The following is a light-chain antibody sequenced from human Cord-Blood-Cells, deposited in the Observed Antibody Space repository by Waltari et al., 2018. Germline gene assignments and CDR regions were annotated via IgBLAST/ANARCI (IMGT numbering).Light chain of an antibody. Sequence: EIVITHSPATLSVSTGERPTHSCRASQSVSSYLAWYQQKPGKAPRLLIYVASTRATGIPDGFMGSESGKDFLLTISSLQSEDFALYYFQKYNKRARTSGQGTKVEF. CDR3: QKYNKRART. V-gene: IGKV3-15*01. CDR2: VAS. J-gene: IGKJ1*01. CDR1: QSVSSY.